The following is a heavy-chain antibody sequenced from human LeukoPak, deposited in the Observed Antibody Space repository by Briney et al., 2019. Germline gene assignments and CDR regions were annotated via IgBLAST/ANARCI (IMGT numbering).Heavy chain of an antibody. CDR1: GFTFSSYA. CDR3: AREKRPAAMSRPYCYYYGMDV. V-gene: IGHV3-30-3*01. CDR2: ISYDGSNK. J-gene: IGHJ6*02. Sequence: GGSLRLSCAASGFTFSSYAMHWVRQAPGKGLEWVAVISYDGSNKYYADSVKGRFTISRDNSKNTLYLQMNSLRVEDTAVYYCAREKRPAAMSRPYCYYYGMDVWGQGTTVTVSS. D-gene: IGHD2-2*01.